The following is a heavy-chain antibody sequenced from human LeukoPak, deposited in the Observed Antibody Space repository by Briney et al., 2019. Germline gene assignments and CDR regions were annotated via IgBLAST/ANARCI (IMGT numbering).Heavy chain of an antibody. CDR1: GGTFSSYA. CDR2: IIPIFGTA. V-gene: IGHV1-69*05. J-gene: IGHJ6*02. D-gene: IGHD6-19*01. CDR3: ARDLGQWLVEDSNYGMDV. Sequence: SVKVSSKASGGTFSSYAISWVRQAPGQGLEWMGGIIPIFGTANYAQKFRGRVTITTDESTSTAYMELRSLRSDDTAVYYCARDLGQWLVEDSNYGMDVWGQGTTVTVSS.